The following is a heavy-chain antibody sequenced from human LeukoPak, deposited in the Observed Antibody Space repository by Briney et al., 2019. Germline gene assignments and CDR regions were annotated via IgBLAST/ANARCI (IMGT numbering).Heavy chain of an antibody. J-gene: IGHJ3*02. V-gene: IGHV1-18*01. Sequence: ASVKVSCKASGYTFTSYGISWVRQAPGQGLEWMGWISAYNGNTNYAQKLQGRVTMTTDTSTSTAYMELRSLRSDDTAVYYCARDGGYFDWLLYDAFGIWGQGTMVTVSS. CDR3: ARDGGYFDWLLYDAFGI. CDR2: ISAYNGNT. D-gene: IGHD3-9*01. CDR1: GYTFTSYG.